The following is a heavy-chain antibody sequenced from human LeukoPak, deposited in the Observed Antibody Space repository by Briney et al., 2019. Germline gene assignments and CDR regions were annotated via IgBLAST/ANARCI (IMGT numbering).Heavy chain of an antibody. V-gene: IGHV1-69*01. J-gene: IGHJ4*02. Sequence: SVKVSCKXSGGTFSSYAISWVRQAPGQGLEWMGGIIPIFGTANYAQKFQGRVTITADESTSTAYMELSSLRSEDTAVYYCARYSGYDWGVPDYWGQGTLVTVSS. CDR2: IIPIFGTA. D-gene: IGHD5-12*01. CDR1: GGTFSSYA. CDR3: ARYSGYDWGVPDY.